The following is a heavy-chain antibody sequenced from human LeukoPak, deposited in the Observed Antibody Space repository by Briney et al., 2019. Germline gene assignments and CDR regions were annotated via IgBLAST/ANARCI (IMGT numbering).Heavy chain of an antibody. Sequence: PGGSLRLSCAASGFTFSSYEMNWVRQAPGKGLEWVSYISSSGSTIYYADSVKGRFTISRDNAKNSLYLQMNSLRAEDTAVYYCARDTRGYYDSSGYYYGGTLDYWGQGTLVTVSS. J-gene: IGHJ4*02. CDR1: GFTFSSYE. CDR2: ISSSGSTI. D-gene: IGHD3-22*01. CDR3: ARDTRGYYDSSGYYYGGTLDY. V-gene: IGHV3-48*03.